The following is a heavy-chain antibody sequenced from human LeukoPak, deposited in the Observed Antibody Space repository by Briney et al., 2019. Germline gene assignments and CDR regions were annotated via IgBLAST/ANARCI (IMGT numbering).Heavy chain of an antibody. Sequence: GESLKISCKGSGYSFTSYWIGWVRQMPGKGLEWMGIIYPGDSDTRYSPSFQGQVTISADKSISTAYLQWSSLKASDTAMYYCARGPVLGYCSSTSCHQGAFDIWGQGTMVTVSS. D-gene: IGHD2-2*01. CDR3: ARGPVLGYCSSTSCHQGAFDI. V-gene: IGHV5-51*01. CDR2: IYPGDSDT. J-gene: IGHJ3*02. CDR1: GYSFTSYW.